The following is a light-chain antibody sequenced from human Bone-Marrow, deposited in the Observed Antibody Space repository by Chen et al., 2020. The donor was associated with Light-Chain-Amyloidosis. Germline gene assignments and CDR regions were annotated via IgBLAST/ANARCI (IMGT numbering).Light chain of an antibody. CDR1: SGSIASNY. V-gene: IGLV6-57*02. Sequence: NFMLTQPHSVSESPGETVTISCTGSSGSIASNYVQWYLQRPGSAPPTVIYEDHQRPSGVPDRFSGSSDSSTSSASSTISGLKTEDEAGYYCQSYDGSTRVFGGGTKLTVL. CDR3: QSYDGSTRV. J-gene: IGLJ3*02. CDR2: EDH.